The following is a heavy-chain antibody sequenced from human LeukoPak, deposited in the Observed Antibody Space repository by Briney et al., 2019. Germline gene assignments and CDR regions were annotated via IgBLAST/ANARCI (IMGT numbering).Heavy chain of an antibody. CDR1: AYSFTSYC. D-gene: IGHD2-8*01. CDR2: IYPGDSDT. Sequence: GESLKSSCKASAYSFTSYCIGWVRQMPGKGLEWMGIIYPGDSDTRYSPSFQGQVTISADKSISTAYLQWSSLKASDTAMYYCARHVWDHSTDYWGQGTLVTVSS. V-gene: IGHV5-51*01. J-gene: IGHJ4*02. CDR3: ARHVWDHSTDY.